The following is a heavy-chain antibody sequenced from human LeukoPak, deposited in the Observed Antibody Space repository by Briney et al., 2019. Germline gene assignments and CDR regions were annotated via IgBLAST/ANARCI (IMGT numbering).Heavy chain of an antibody. J-gene: IGHJ4*02. V-gene: IGHV3-23*01. Sequence: GGSLRLSCAASGFTFSNHGMNWVRQAPGKGLEWVSGISVSGDITYYADSVKGRFTFSRDNSKTTLYLKVTSLEAENTAVYCCAKEDALLRFGEWSQGTLVTVSS. CDR3: AKEDALLRFGE. D-gene: IGHD3-10*01. CDR2: ISVSGDIT. CDR1: GFTFSNHG.